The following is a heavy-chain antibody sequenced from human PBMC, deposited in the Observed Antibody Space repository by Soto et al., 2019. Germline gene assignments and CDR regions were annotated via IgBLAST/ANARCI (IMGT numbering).Heavy chain of an antibody. J-gene: IGHJ5*02. CDR2: FDPEDGET. Sequence: ASVKVSCKVSGYTLTELSMHWVRQAPGKGLEWMGGFDPEDGETIYAQKFQGRVTMTEDTSTDTAYMELSSLRSEDTAVYYCATVGYLHLGWWFDPWGQGTLVTVSS. D-gene: IGHD2-2*01. CDR1: GYTLTELS. CDR3: ATVGYLHLGWWFDP. V-gene: IGHV1-24*01.